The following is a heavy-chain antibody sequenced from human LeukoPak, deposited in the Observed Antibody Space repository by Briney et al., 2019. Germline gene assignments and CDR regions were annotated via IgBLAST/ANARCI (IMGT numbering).Heavy chain of an antibody. CDR2: IRGTTGKT. Sequence: GGSLRLSCGASGFTFSNYIMSWVRQGPGRGLEWISGIRGTTGKTYYADSVKGRFSISRDNSKNTLYLQMNSLRAEDTAVYYCAKDSRANMIVVVISPFDYWGQGTLVTVSS. J-gene: IGHJ4*02. V-gene: IGHV3-23*01. CDR3: AKDSRANMIVVVISPFDY. D-gene: IGHD3-22*01. CDR1: GFTFSNYI.